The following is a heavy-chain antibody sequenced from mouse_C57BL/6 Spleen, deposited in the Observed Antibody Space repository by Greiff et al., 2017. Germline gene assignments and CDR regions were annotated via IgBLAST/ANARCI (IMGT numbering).Heavy chain of an antibody. V-gene: IGHV14-4*01. CDR3: TTAPLYGSRGGDY. CDR1: GFNIKDDY. CDR2: IDPENGDT. Sequence: EVQLQESGAELVRPGASVKLSCTASGFNIKDDYMHWVKQRPEQGLEWIGWIDPENGDTEYASKFQGKATITADTASNTAYLQLSSLTFEDTAVFYCTTAPLYGSRGGDYWGQGTTLTVSS. D-gene: IGHD1-1*01. J-gene: IGHJ2*01.